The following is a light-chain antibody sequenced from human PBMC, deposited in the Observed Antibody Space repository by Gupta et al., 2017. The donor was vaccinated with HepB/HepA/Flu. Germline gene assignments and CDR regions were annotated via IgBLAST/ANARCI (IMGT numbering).Light chain of an antibody. Sequence: QSALTQPSSVSASPGQLITISCTGTSSDVGGYNYISGYPQHPGKAHKLMIYDDSNRPSGVSNRFSGSKSGNTASLTISGLQAEDEADYYCSSYTSSSTGVFGTGTKVTVL. V-gene: IGLV2-14*03. CDR2: DDS. CDR1: SSDVGGYNY. CDR3: SSYTSSSTGV. J-gene: IGLJ1*01.